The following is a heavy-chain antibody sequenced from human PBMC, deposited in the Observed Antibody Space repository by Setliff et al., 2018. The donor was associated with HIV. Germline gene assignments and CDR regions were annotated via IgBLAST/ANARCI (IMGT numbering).Heavy chain of an antibody. V-gene: IGHV5-51*01. CDR2: IYPGDSET. CDR1: GYSFASYW. J-gene: IGHJ3*02. D-gene: IGHD6-19*01. CDR3: ARHEVAGTPYDAFDM. Sequence: GESLKISCKGSGYSFASYWIGWVRQMPGKGLEWMGIIYPGDSETRYSSSFQGQVTMSADKYIDIAYLQWSSLKASDTATYFCARHEVAGTPYDAFDMWGQGTMVTVSS.